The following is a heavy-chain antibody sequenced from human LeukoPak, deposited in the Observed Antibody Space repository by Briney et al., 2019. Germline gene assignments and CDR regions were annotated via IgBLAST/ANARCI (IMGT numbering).Heavy chain of an antibody. CDR1: GGTFSSYA. J-gene: IGHJ4*02. CDR3: GEGSVEYFDY. Sequence: GASVKVSCKASGGTFSSYAISWVRQAPGQGLEWMGRIIPILGIANYAQKFQGRVTITADKSTSTAYMELSSLRSEDTAVYYCGEGSVEYFDYWGQGTLVTVSS. D-gene: IGHD1-26*01. V-gene: IGHV1-69*04. CDR2: IIPILGIA.